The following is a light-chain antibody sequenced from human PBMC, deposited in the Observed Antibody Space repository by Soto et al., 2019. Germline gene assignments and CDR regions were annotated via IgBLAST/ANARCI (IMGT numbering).Light chain of an antibody. J-gene: IGLJ1*01. CDR2: DVS. V-gene: IGLV2-14*01. Sequence: QSVLTQPASVSGSPGQSITISCTGTSSAVGGYNYVSWYQQHPGKAPKLMIYDVSNRPSGVSNRFSGSKSGNTASLTISGLQAEDEADYYCSSYTSSPGVFGTGTKLTVL. CDR1: SSAVGGYNY. CDR3: SSYTSSPGV.